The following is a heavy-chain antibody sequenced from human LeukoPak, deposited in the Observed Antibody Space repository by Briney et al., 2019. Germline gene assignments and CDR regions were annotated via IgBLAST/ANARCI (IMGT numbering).Heavy chain of an antibody. CDR1: GYTLTSYA. CDR2: INTNTGNP. V-gene: IGHV7-4-1*02. CDR3: ARDEYSYGYGRNYYGMDV. J-gene: IGHJ6*02. D-gene: IGHD5-18*01. Sequence: ASVKVSCKASGYTLTSYAMNWVRQAPGQGLEWMGWINTNTGNPTYAQGFTGRFVFSLDTSVSTAYLQISSLKAEDTAVYYCARDEYSYGYGRNYYGMDVWGQGTTVTVSS.